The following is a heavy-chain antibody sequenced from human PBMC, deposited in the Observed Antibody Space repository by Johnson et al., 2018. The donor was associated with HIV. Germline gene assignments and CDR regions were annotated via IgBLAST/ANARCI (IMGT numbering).Heavy chain of an antibody. CDR3: AKGLVPAAVARRTGAPDAFDI. J-gene: IGHJ3*02. Sequence: VQLVESGGGFVQPGGSLRLSCAASGFSVSSNYMTWVRQAPGKGLEWVSVIYSGGTTWYADSVKGRFTISRDNSRDTLYLQMNSLRAEDTAVYYCAKGLVPAAVARRTGAPDAFDIWGQGTMVTVSS. V-gene: IGHV3-66*02. CDR1: GFSVSSNY. D-gene: IGHD2-2*01. CDR2: IYSGGTT.